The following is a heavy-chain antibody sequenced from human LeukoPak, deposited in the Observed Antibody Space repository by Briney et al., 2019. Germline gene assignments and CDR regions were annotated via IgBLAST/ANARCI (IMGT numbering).Heavy chain of an antibody. CDR1: GYSISSGYY. Sequence: SETQSLTCTVSGYSISSGYYWGWIRQPPGKGLEWIGSIYHSGSTYYNPSLKSRVTISVDTSKNQFSLKLSSVTAADTAVYYCAKISGYDFQFDYWGQGTLVTVSS. CDR2: IYHSGST. D-gene: IGHD5-12*01. CDR3: AKISGYDFQFDY. V-gene: IGHV4-38-2*02. J-gene: IGHJ4*02.